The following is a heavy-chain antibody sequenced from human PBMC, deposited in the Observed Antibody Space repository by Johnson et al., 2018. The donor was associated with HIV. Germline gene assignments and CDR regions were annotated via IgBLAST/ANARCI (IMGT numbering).Heavy chain of an antibody. D-gene: IGHD3-22*01. CDR3: AKDSGYYVSSGYGAFDI. CDR2: IRYDGSNK. Sequence: QVQLVESGGGVVQPGGSLRLSCAASGFTFSSYGMHWVRQAPGKGLEWVAFIRYDGSNKYYADSVKGRFTISRDNSKNTLYLQMNSLRAEDTAVYYCAKDSGYYVSSGYGAFDIWGQGTMVTVSS. J-gene: IGHJ3*02. CDR1: GFTFSSYG. V-gene: IGHV3-30*02.